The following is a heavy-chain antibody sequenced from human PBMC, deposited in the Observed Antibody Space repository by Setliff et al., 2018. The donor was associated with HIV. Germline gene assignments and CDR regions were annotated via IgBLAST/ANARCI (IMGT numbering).Heavy chain of an antibody. D-gene: IGHD3-3*01. V-gene: IGHV4-39*07. J-gene: IGHJ2*01. CDR3: LLWTGYYTYWFFDL. CDR2: IYYSGST. Sequence: SETLSLTCDVSGGSISSDSYYWAWTRQPPGKGLEWIGTIYYSGSTHYNPSLKSRLTISVDMSKNQLSLKLSSVTAADTAVYYCLLWTGYYTYWFFDLWGRGALVTVSS. CDR1: GGSISSDSYY.